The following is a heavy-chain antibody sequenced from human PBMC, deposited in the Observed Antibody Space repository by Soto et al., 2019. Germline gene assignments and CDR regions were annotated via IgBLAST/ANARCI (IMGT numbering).Heavy chain of an antibody. V-gene: IGHV3-30-3*01. CDR1: GFTFSSYA. Sequence: QVQLVESGGGVVQPGRSLRLSCAASGFTFSSYAMQWVRQAPGKGLEWVAVISYDGSNNYYADSVKGRFTISRDNSKNTVYLQMNSVRAEATAVYYCARDPILASVAAYYSDYWDQATLVSFS. D-gene: IGHD6-25*01. CDR2: ISYDGSNN. CDR3: ARDPILASVAAYYSDY. J-gene: IGHJ4*02.